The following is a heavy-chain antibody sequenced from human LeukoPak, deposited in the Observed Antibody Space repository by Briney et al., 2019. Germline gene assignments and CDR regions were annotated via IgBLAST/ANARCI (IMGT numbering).Heavy chain of an antibody. D-gene: IGHD2-2*01. Sequence: GGSLRLSRAASGFTFSSYGMHWVRQAPGKGLEWVAVIWYDGSNKYYADSVKGRFTISRDNSKNTLYLQMNSLRAEDTALYYCARDLGLAPAAIDYWGQGTLVTVSS. CDR1: GFTFSSYG. CDR3: ARDLGLAPAAIDY. J-gene: IGHJ4*02. V-gene: IGHV3-33*01. CDR2: IWYDGSNK.